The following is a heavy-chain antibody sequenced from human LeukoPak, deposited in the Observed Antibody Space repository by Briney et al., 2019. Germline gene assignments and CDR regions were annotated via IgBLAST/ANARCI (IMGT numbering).Heavy chain of an antibody. CDR1: GFTFSNYE. CDR3: ARGYCSCGSCYFDY. Sequence: GGSLRLSCAASGFTFSNYEMNCVRQAPGKGLEWVSYISSSGSTTYYADSVKGRFTISRDNAKNSLYLQMNSLRAEDTAVNYCARGYCSCGSCYFDYWGQGTLVTVSS. CDR2: ISSSGSTT. D-gene: IGHD2-15*01. V-gene: IGHV3-48*03. J-gene: IGHJ4*02.